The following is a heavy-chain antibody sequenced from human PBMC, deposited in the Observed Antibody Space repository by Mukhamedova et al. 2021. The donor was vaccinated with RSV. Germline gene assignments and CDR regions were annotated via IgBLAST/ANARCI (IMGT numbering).Heavy chain of an antibody. V-gene: IGHV1-69*01. CDR3: ARDLHI. CDR2: IPIFGTA. J-gene: IGHJ3*02. Sequence: IPIFGTANYAQKFQGRVTITADESTSTAYMELSSLRSEDTAVYYCARDLHIWGQGTMVTVSS.